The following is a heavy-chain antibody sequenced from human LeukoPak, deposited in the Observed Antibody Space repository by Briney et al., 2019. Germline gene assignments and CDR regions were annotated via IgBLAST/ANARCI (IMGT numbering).Heavy chain of an antibody. V-gene: IGHV4-59*01. Sequence: KPSETLSLTCTVSGGSISSYYWSWIRQPPGKGLEWIGYIYYSGSTNYNPSLKSRVTISIDTSKNQFSLKLSSVTAADTAVYFCARQVRTTVHFDPWGQGTLVTVSS. CDR3: ARQVRTTVHFDP. J-gene: IGHJ5*02. CDR2: IYYSGST. D-gene: IGHD4-17*01. CDR1: GGSISSYY.